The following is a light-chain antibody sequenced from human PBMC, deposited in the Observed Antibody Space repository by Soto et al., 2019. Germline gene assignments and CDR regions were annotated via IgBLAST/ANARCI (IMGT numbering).Light chain of an antibody. CDR1: QKTLYNFNNKNY. CDR3: HQGQYWPPIT. Sequence: DIVMTQSPDSLAVSLGERATMNCKSSQKTLYNFNNKNYLAWYQQKPGQAPRLLIYDTSNRATGVPARFSGSGSGTDFTLTISSLEPEDCAIYYCHQGQYWPPITFGQGTRLEI. V-gene: IGKV4-1*01. CDR2: DTS. J-gene: IGKJ5*01.